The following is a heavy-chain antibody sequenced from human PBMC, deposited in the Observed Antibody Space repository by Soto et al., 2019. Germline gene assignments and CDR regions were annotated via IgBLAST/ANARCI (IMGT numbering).Heavy chain of an antibody. J-gene: IGHJ4*02. Sequence: SETLSLTCTVSGGSISSSSYYWGWIRQPPGKGLEWIGSIYYSGSTYYNPSLKSRVTISVDTSKNQFSLKLSSVTAADTAVYYCASCRGYSGYDWGQGTLVTVSS. CDR2: IYYSGST. CDR3: ASCRGYSGYD. CDR1: GGSISSSSYY. D-gene: IGHD5-12*01. V-gene: IGHV4-39*01.